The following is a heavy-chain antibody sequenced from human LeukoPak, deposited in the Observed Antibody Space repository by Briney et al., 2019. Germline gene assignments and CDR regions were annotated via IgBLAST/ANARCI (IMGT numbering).Heavy chain of an antibody. D-gene: IGHD1-26*01. V-gene: IGHV1-8*03. CDR1: GYTFTSYN. Sequence: ASVKVSCKASGYTFTSYNINWVRQATGQGLEWMGWMNPNSGNTGYAQKFQGRVTITRNTSISTAYMELSSLRSEDTAVYHCARAGAGGDWFDPWGQGTLVTVSS. CDR2: MNPNSGNT. CDR3: ARAGAGGDWFDP. J-gene: IGHJ5*02.